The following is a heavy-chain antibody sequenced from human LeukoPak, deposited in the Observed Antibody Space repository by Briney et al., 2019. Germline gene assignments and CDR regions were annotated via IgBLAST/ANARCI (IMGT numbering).Heavy chain of an antibody. CDR1: GYTFSSYG. CDR2: IWYDGSNK. J-gene: IGHJ6*02. D-gene: IGHD2-15*01. V-gene: IGHV3-33*01. Sequence: GRSLRLSCAASGYTFSSYGMHWVRQAPGKGLEWVAVIWYDGSNKYYADSVKGRFTISRDNSKNTLYLQMNSLRAEDTAVYYCARSRGLYSYYYYGMDVWGQGTTVTLSS. CDR3: ARSRGLYSYYYYGMDV.